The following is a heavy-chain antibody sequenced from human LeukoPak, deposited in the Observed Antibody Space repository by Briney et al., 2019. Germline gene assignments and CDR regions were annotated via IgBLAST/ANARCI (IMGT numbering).Heavy chain of an antibody. D-gene: IGHD3-22*01. J-gene: IGHJ6*02. CDR1: GFTVSSNY. CDR3: ARDSSRNYYDSSGYPSDYYYGMDV. Sequence: PGGSLRLSCAASGFTVSSNYMSWVRQTPGKGLEWVSVIYSGGSTYYADSVKGRFTICRHNSKNTLYLQMNSLRAEDTAVYYCARDSSRNYYDSSGYPSDYYYGMDVWGQGTTVTVSS. V-gene: IGHV3-53*04. CDR2: IYSGGST.